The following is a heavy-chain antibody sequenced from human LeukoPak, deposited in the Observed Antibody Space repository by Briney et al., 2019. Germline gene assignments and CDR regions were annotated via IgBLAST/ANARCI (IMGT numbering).Heavy chain of an antibody. J-gene: IGHJ4*02. Sequence: RGSLRLSCAASGFTFSSYGMHWVRQAPGKGLEWVAFIRYDGSNKYYADSVKGRFTISRDNSKNTLYLQMNSLRAEDTAVYYCAKDPGGSSSIDYWGQGTLVTVSS. CDR2: IRYDGSNK. D-gene: IGHD6-6*01. CDR3: AKDPGGSSSIDY. CDR1: GFTFSSYG. V-gene: IGHV3-30*02.